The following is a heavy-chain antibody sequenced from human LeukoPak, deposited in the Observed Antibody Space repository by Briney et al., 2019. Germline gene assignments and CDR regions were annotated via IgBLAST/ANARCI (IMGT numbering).Heavy chain of an antibody. Sequence: ASVKVSCKASGYTFTSYDINWVRQATGQGLEGMGWMNPNSGNTGYAQKFQGRVTMTRNTSISAAYMELSSLRSEDTAVYYCARNRMVRRPLDYWGQGTLVTVSS. J-gene: IGHJ4*02. CDR3: ARNRMVRRPLDY. V-gene: IGHV1-8*01. CDR2: MNPNSGNT. CDR1: GYTFTSYD. D-gene: IGHD3-10*01.